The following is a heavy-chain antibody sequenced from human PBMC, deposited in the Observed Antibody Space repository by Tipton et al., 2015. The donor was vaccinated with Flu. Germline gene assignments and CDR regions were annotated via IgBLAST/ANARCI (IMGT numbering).Heavy chain of an antibody. Sequence: SLRLSCAASGFTFSSYGMHWVRQAPGKGLEWVAVIWYDGSNKYYADSVKGRFTISRDNSKNTLYLQTNSLRAEDTAVYYCARDGLAARNYFDYWGQGTLVTVSS. V-gene: IGHV3-33*01. D-gene: IGHD6-6*01. J-gene: IGHJ4*02. CDR1: GFTFSSYG. CDR2: IWYDGSNK. CDR3: ARDGLAARNYFDY.